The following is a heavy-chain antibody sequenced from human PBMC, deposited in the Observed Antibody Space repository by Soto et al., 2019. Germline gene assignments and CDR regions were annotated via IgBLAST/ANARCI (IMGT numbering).Heavy chain of an antibody. V-gene: IGHV4-30-4*01. CDR2: IYYSGST. CDR3: ARGGDIVRGVIIKGGNWFDP. J-gene: IGHJ5*02. Sequence: SETLSLTCTVSGGSISSGDYYWSWIRQHPGKGLEWIGYIYYSGSTYYNPSLKSRVTISVDTSKNQFSLKLSSVTAADTAVYYCARGGDIVRGVIIKGGNWFDPWGQGTLVTVSS. D-gene: IGHD3-10*01. CDR1: GGSISSGDYY.